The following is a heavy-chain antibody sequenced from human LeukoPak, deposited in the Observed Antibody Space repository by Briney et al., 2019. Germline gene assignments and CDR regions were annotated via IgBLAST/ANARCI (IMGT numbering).Heavy chain of an antibody. CDR2: ISGSGVDT. J-gene: IGHJ4*02. Sequence: PGGSLRLSCAASRFTFRNYGMSWVRQAPGKGLEWVSTISGSGVDTYYADSVKGRFTISRDNSKNTLYLQMNSLRAEDTAVYYCAKVLRRWGEPFYFDYWGQGTLVTVPS. V-gene: IGHV3-23*01. D-gene: IGHD3-16*01. CDR1: RFTFRNYG. CDR3: AKVLRRWGEPFYFDY.